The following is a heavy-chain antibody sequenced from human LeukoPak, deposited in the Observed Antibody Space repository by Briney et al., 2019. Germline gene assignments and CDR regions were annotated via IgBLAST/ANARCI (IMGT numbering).Heavy chain of an antibody. Sequence: PSETLSLTCAVYGGSFSGYYWSWIRQPPGKGLEWIGEINHSGSTNYNPSLKSRVTISVDTSKNQFSLKLSSVTAADTAVYYCARRGLTTLDYWGQGTLVTVSS. J-gene: IGHJ4*02. V-gene: IGHV4-34*01. D-gene: IGHD4-17*01. CDR1: GGSFSGYY. CDR3: ARRGLTTLDY. CDR2: INHSGST.